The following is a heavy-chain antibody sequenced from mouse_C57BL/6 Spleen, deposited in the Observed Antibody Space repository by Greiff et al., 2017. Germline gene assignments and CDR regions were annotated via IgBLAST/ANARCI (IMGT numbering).Heavy chain of an antibody. J-gene: IGHJ4*01. V-gene: IGHV5-15*01. D-gene: IGHD1-1*01. CDR2: ISNLAYSI. Sequence: DVMLVESGGGLVQPGGSLKLSCAASGFTFSDYGMAWVRQAPRKGPEWVAFISNLAYSIYYADTVTGRFTISRENAKNTLYLEMSSLRSEDTAMYSLARGNYYVSGCPRDSGGKGPSFTVSS. CDR3: ARGNYYVSGCPRDS. CDR1: GFTFSDYG.